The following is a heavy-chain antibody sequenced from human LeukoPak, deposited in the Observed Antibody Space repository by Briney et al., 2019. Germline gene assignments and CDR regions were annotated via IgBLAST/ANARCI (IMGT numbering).Heavy chain of an antibody. V-gene: IGHV4-4*07. Sequence: SETLSLTCTASGGSISSYYWSWIRQPAGKGLEWIGRIYTSGSTNYNPSLKSRVTMSVDTSKNQFSLKLSSVTAADTAVYYCARHGSGSYSADPPYYYYYYMDVWGKGTTATVSS. J-gene: IGHJ6*03. CDR2: IYTSGST. CDR1: GGSISSYY. CDR3: ARHGSGSYSADPPYYYYYYMDV. D-gene: IGHD3-10*01.